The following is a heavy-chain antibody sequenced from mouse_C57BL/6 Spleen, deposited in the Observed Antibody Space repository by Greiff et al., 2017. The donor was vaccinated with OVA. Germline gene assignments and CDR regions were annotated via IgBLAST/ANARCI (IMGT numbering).Heavy chain of an antibody. CDR1: GYTFTNYW. V-gene: IGHV1-63*01. D-gene: IGHD3-1*01. CDR2: IYPGGGYT. CDR3: ARHSNSYFDV. Sequence: QVQLKQSGAELVRPGTSVKMSCKASGYTFTNYWIGWAKQRPGHGLEWIGDIYPGGGYTNYNEKFKGQATLTADKSSSTAYMQFSSLTSEDSAVYFCARHSNSYFDVWGTGTTVTVSS. J-gene: IGHJ1*03.